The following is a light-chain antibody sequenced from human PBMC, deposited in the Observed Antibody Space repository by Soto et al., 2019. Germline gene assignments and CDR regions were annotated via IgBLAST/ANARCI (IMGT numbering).Light chain of an antibody. CDR3: ATWDDSLNGVS. CDR2: SNN. J-gene: IGLJ2*01. V-gene: IGLV1-44*01. CDR1: SSNIGGNT. Sequence: QPVLTQPPSASGTPGQRVTMSCSGSSSNIGGNTVSWYQQLPGTAPKLLIYSNNQRPSGVPDRFSGSKSGTSASLAISGLQSEDEADYYCATWDDSLNGVSFGGGTKVTV.